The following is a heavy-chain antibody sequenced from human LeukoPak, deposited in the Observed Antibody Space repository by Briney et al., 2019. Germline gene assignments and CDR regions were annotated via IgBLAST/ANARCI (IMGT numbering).Heavy chain of an antibody. J-gene: IGHJ4*02. CDR3: ARAVAGRADYFDY. D-gene: IGHD6-19*01. V-gene: IGHV4-59*08. Sequence: SETLSLTCTVSGASISSYYWNWIRQPPGKGLEWIGYIYYSGSANYNPSLKSRVTISVDTSKNQFSLKLSSVTAADTAVYYCARAVAGRADYFDYWGQGTLVTVSS. CDR1: GASISSYY. CDR2: IYYSGSA.